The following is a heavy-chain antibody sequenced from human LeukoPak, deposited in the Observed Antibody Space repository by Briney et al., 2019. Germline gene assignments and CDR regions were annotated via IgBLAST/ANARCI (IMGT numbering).Heavy chain of an antibody. V-gene: IGHV3-30-3*01. J-gene: IGHJ4*02. CDR3: ARDTNWNFDY. CDR2: ISYDGSNK. D-gene: IGHD1-1*01. Sequence: GRSLRLSCAASGFTFSSYAMHWVRQAPGKGLEWVAIISYDGSNKYYADSVKGRFTISRDNSKNTLYLQMNSLRAEDTAEYYCARDTNWNFDYWGQGTLVTVSS. CDR1: GFTFSSYA.